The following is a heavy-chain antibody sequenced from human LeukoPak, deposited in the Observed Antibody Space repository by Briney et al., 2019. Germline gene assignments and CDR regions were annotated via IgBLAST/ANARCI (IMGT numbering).Heavy chain of an antibody. CDR3: ARMEMATAIFDY. Sequence: ASVKVSCKASGYTFTSYAITWVRQAPGQGLAWMGWISAYNGNTNYAQNLQGRVTMTTDTSTSTAYMELRSLRSDDTAMYYCARMEMATAIFDYWGQGTLVTVSS. CDR1: GYTFTSYA. J-gene: IGHJ4*02. V-gene: IGHV1-18*01. CDR2: ISAYNGNT. D-gene: IGHD5-24*01.